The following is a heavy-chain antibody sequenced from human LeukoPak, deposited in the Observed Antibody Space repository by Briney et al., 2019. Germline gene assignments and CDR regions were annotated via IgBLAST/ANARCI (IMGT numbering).Heavy chain of an antibody. D-gene: IGHD5-18*01. CDR3: ARAVRGYSYAYLPY. J-gene: IGHJ4*02. V-gene: IGHV1-18*01. CDR2: ISAYDGNT. Sequence: GASVKVSCKASGYTFSSYGISWVRQAPGQGLEWMGWISAYDGNTDYAQNLQSRVTMATDTSTSTAYMELRSLRSDDTAVYYCARAVRGYSYAYLPYWGQGTLVTVSS. CDR1: GYTFSSYG.